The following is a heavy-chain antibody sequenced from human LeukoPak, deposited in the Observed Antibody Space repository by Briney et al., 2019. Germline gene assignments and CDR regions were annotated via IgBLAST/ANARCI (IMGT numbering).Heavy chain of an antibody. CDR3: ARPYYYDSSGYYYREYFQH. CDR2: ISSSSSSI. CDR1: GFTFSSYS. V-gene: IGHV3-48*04. Sequence: GGPLRLSCAASGFTFSSYSMNWVRQAPGKGLEWGSYISSSSSSIYYADSVKGRFTISRDNAKNSLYLQMNSLRAEDTAVYYCARPYYYDSSGYYYREYFQHWGQGTLVTVSS. J-gene: IGHJ1*01. D-gene: IGHD3-22*01.